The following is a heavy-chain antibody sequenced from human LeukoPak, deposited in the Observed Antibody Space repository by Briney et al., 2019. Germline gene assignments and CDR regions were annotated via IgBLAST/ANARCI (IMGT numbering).Heavy chain of an antibody. CDR2: ISSSSSYI. J-gene: IGHJ4*02. CDR1: GFTFSSYS. Sequence: GGSLRLSCAASGFTFSSYSMNWVRQAPGKGLEWVSYISSSSSYIYYADSVKGRFTISRDNAKNSLYLQMNSLRAEDTAVYYCARAPVSGSYHFDYWGQGTLVTVSS. CDR3: ARAPVSGSYHFDY. V-gene: IGHV3-21*01. D-gene: IGHD1-26*01.